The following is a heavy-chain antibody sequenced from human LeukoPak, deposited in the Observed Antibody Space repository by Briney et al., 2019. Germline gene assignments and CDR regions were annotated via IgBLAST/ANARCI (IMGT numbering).Heavy chain of an antibody. CDR1: GFAFSSYS. Sequence: GGSLRLSCAASGFAFSSYSMNWVRQAPGKGLEWVSSISSSSSYIYYADSVKGRFTISRDNSKNTLYLQMNSLRAEDTAVYCCARAATIVVVIAYYFDYWGQGTLVTVSS. CDR3: ARAATIVVVIAYYFDY. V-gene: IGHV3-21*01. J-gene: IGHJ4*02. CDR2: ISSSSSYI. D-gene: IGHD3-22*01.